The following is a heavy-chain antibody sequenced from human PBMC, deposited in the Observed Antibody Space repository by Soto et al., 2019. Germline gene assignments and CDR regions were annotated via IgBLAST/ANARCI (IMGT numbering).Heavy chain of an antibody. J-gene: IGHJ4*02. V-gene: IGHV1-18*01. CDR3: ARDALTHKRYSGYDGPDY. CDR1: GYTFTSYG. D-gene: IGHD5-12*01. CDR2: ISAYNGNT. Sequence: QVQLVQSGAEVKKPGASVKVSCKASGYTFTSYGISWVRQAPGQGLEWMGWISAYNGNTNYAQKLQGRVTMTTDTSTSTAYMALRSRRSDDTAVYYCARDALTHKRYSGYDGPDYWGQGTLVTVSS.